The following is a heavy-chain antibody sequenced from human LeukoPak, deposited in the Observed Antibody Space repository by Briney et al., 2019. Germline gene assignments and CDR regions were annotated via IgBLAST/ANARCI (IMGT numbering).Heavy chain of an antibody. CDR1: GFTFSSYG. CDR2: ISYDGSNK. Sequence: GGSLTLSCAASGFTFSSYGMHWVRQAPGKGLEWVAVISYDGSNKYYADSVKGRFTISSDNSKNTLYLQMNSLRTEDTAIYYCGNQYFDYWGQGTLVTVSS. V-gene: IGHV3-30*18. CDR3: GNQYFDY. J-gene: IGHJ4*02.